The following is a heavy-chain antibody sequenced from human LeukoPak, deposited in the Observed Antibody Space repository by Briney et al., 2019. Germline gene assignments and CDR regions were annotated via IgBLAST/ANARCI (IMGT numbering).Heavy chain of an antibody. CDR1: GFTFSSYA. D-gene: IGHD3-3*01. Sequence: GGSLRLSCAASGFTFSSYAMHWVRQAPGKGLEWVAFIRYDGSNKYYADSVKGRFTISRDNSKNTLYLQMNSLRAEDTAVYYCAKSPLLRRGVVVFYFDYWGQGTLVTVSS. CDR3: AKSPLLRRGVVVFYFDY. V-gene: IGHV3-30*02. J-gene: IGHJ4*02. CDR2: IRYDGSNK.